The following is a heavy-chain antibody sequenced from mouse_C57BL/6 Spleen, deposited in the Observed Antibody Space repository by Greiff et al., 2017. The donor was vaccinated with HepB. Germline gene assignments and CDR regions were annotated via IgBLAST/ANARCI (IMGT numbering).Heavy chain of an antibody. D-gene: IGHD1-1*01. CDR2: IYPRDGST. CDR1: GYTFTSYD. Sequence: QVHVKQSGPELVKPGASVKLSCKASGYTFTSYDINWVKQRPGQGLEWIGWIYPRDGSTKYNEKFKGKATLTVDTSSSTAYMELHSLTSEDSAVYFCAAGYYYDSSPFDYWGKDTTLTVSS. V-gene: IGHV1-85*01. J-gene: IGHJ2*01. CDR3: AAGYYYDSSPFDY.